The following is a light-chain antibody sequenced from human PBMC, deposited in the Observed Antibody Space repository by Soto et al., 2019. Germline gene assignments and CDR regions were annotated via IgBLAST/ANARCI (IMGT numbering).Light chain of an antibody. Sequence: PGETATLSCRASESVASNYLAWYQQKPGQAPRLLVYGASTRATGIPDRFSGSGSGPEFTLSITRLQPEDCAVYFCQQYGSSPWTSGQGTKVEIK. J-gene: IGKJ1*01. CDR3: QQYGSSPWT. CDR2: GAS. CDR1: ESVASNY. V-gene: IGKV3-20*01.